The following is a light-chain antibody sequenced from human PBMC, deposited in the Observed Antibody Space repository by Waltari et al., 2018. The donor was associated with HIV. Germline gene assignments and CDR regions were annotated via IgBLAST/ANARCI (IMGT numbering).Light chain of an antibody. V-gene: IGLV3-10*01. Sequence: SYELTQPPSVSVSPGQTARITCSGDALPKRYAYWYQQKSGQAPVLVIYEDSKRPSGSPERFSGASSGTMATLTISGAQVEDEADYYCYSRDSSGNSWVFGGGTKLTVL. J-gene: IGLJ3*02. CDR2: EDS. CDR3: YSRDSSGNSWV. CDR1: ALPKRY.